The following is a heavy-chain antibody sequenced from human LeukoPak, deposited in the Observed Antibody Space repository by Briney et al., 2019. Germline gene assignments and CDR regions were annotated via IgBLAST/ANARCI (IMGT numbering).Heavy chain of an antibody. CDR1: GYTFTSYY. CDR3: ARDLGSYYYGSGSYYNGAVY. Sequence: ASVKVSCKASGYTFTSYYMHWVRQAPGQGLEWMGIINPSGGSTSYAQKFQGRVTMTRDMSTSTVYMELSSLRSEDTAVYYCARDLGSYYYGSGSYYNGAVYWGQGTLVTVSS. D-gene: IGHD3-10*01. V-gene: IGHV1-46*01. CDR2: INPSGGST. J-gene: IGHJ4*02.